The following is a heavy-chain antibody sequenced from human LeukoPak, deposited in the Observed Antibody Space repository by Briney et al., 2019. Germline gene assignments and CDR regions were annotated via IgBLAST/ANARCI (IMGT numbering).Heavy chain of an antibody. CDR3: AKEVTPYPQVITCFDY. J-gene: IGHJ4*02. V-gene: IGHV3-23*01. Sequence: GGSLRFSCAASGFTFSSHAMTWVRQAPGKGLEWVSGIDGDGTNTYYADSVKGRFTVSRDNSKNTLYLQMNSLRADDTAVYYCAKEVTPYPQVITCFDYWGQGSLVTVSS. CDR2: IDGDGTNT. D-gene: IGHD3-22*01. CDR1: GFTFSSHA.